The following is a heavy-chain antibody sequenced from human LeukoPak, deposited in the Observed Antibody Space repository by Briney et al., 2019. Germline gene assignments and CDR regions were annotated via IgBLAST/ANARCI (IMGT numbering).Heavy chain of an antibody. J-gene: IGHJ3*02. Sequence: GGSLRLPCAASGFTFSSYWMSWVRQAPGKGLEWVANIKQDGSEKYYVDSVKGRFTISRDNAKNSLYLQMNSLRAEDTAVYYCARVEDMITFGGVIVLDAFDIWGQGTMVTVSS. D-gene: IGHD3-16*02. V-gene: IGHV3-7*01. CDR3: ARVEDMITFGGVIVLDAFDI. CDR2: IKQDGSEK. CDR1: GFTFSSYW.